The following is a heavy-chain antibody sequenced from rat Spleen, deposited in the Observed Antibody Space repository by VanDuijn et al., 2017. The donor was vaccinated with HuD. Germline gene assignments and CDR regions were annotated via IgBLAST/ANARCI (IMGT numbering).Heavy chain of an antibody. Sequence: EVQLVESGGGLVQPGRSLKLSCVASGFTFNNNWMTWIRQAPGKGLEWVASITNTGDRTFYPDSVKGRFTISRDNTENTLHLQMNSLRSEDTATYYCTNNWEAYYWGQGVMVTVSS. CDR3: TNNWEAYY. J-gene: IGHJ2*01. CDR2: ITNTGDRT. CDR1: GFTFNNNW. D-gene: IGHD5-1*01. V-gene: IGHV5-31*01.